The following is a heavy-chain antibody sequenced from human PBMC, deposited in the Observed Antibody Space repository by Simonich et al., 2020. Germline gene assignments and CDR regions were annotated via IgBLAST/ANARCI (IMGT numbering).Heavy chain of an antibody. CDR2: ISNDGSNK. Sequence: QVQLVESGGGVVQPGRSLRLSCAASGFTFSSYAMHWVRQAPGKGLEWVAGISNDGSNKYYADSVKGRFIISRDKSKNTLYLQMNSLRAEDTAVYYCAREGLLLDAFDIWGQGTMVTVSS. CDR3: AREGLLLDAFDI. V-gene: IGHV3-30*07. CDR1: GFTFSSYA. D-gene: IGHD2-15*01. J-gene: IGHJ3*02.